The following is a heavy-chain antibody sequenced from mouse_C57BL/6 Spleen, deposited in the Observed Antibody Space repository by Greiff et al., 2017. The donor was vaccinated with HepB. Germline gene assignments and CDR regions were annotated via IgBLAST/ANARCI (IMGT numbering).Heavy chain of an antibody. CDR3: ARVNYDYLYFDY. D-gene: IGHD2-4*01. CDR2: INPSTGGT. J-gene: IGHJ2*01. Sequence: EVQLQQSGPELVKPGASVKISCKASGYSFTGYYMNWVKQSPEKSLEWIGEINPSTGGTTYNQKFKAKATLTVDKSSSTAYMQLKSLTSEDSAVYYCARVNYDYLYFDYWGQGTTLTVSS. CDR1: GYSFTGYY. V-gene: IGHV1-42*01.